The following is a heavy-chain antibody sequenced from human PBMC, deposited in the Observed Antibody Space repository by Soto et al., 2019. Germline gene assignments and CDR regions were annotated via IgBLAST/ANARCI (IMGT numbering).Heavy chain of an antibody. D-gene: IGHD2-2*02. CDR1: GGSISSRSYY. CDR3: ATRFYTSGVLFDY. CDR2: IYESGRT. Sequence: SETLSLTCTVSGGSISSRSYYWGWIRQPPGKGLEWIGSIYESGRTDYNPSLKSRVIISVDTSKNQFSLKMTSVTAADTAVYYCATRFYTSGVLFDYWGQGTPVTVSS. J-gene: IGHJ4*02. V-gene: IGHV4-39*07.